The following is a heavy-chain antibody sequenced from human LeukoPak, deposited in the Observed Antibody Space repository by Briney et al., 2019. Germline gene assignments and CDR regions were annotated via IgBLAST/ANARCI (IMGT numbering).Heavy chain of an antibody. CDR2: IYSGGST. CDR1: GFTVSSNY. Sequence: PGGSLRLSCAASGFTVSSNYMSWVRQAPGKGLEWVSAIYSGGSTYYADSVKGRFTISRDNSKNTLYLQMNSLRAEDTAVYYCASSSSSWYRGNWFDPWGQGTLVTVSS. J-gene: IGHJ5*02. D-gene: IGHD6-13*01. V-gene: IGHV3-66*02. CDR3: ASSSSSWYRGNWFDP.